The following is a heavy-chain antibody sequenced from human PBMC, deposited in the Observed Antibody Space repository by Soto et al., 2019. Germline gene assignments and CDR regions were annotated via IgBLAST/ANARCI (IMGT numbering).Heavy chain of an antibody. V-gene: IGHV3-23*01. J-gene: IGHJ4*02. Sequence: DVQLLESGGALVQPGGSLRLSCAASGFTFTSYAMSWVRQAPGKGLEWVSTLSGGNTYYADSVKGRFTISRDNSENTLYLQMISLRGEDMAIYYCAKGPHSSAWHYFDYWGQGTLITVSS. CDR3: AKGPHSSAWHYFDY. D-gene: IGHD6-19*01. CDR1: GFTFTSYA. CDR2: LSGGNT.